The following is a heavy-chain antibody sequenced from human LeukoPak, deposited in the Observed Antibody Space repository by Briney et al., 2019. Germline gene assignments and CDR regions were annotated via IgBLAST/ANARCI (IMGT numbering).Heavy chain of an antibody. Sequence: ASVKVSCKASGYTFTGYYMHWVRQAPGQGLEWMGRINPNSGGTNYAQKLQGRVTMTTDTSTSTAYMELRSLRSDDTAVYYCARDQYGDGYPSGYFDYWGQGTLVTVSS. CDR2: INPNSGGT. CDR1: GYTFTGYY. CDR3: ARDQYGDGYPSGYFDY. J-gene: IGHJ4*02. D-gene: IGHD5-24*01. V-gene: IGHV1-2*06.